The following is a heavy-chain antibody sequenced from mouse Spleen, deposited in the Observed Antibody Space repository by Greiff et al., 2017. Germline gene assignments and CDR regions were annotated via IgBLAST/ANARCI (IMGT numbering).Heavy chain of an antibody. V-gene: IGHV2-2*02. Sequence: VQLQESGPGLVQPSQCLSITCTVSGFSLTSYGVHWVRQSPGKGLEWLGVIWSGGSTDYNAAFLSRLIISKDNSKSKVFFKMNSLQANDTAIYYWARKNYCSSHYYAMDYWGQGTSVTVSS. CDR3: ARKNYCSSHYYAMDY. CDR1: GFSLTSYG. CDR2: IWSGGST. D-gene: IGHD1-1*01. J-gene: IGHJ4*01.